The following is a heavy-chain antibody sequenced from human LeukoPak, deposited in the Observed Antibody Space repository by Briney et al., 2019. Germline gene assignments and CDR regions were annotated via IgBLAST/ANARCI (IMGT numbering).Heavy chain of an antibody. D-gene: IGHD3-3*01. V-gene: IGHV1-69*06. J-gene: IGHJ6*03. CDR2: IIPIFGTA. CDR3: ARDSDFWSGSNYYMDV. Sequence: ASVKLSCKASGGTFSNYAINWVRQAPGQGLDWMGGIIPIFGTASYAQKFQGSFTITADKSTSTAYMELSSLRSEDTAVYYCARDSDFWSGSNYYMDVWGKGTTVTVSS. CDR1: GGTFSNYA.